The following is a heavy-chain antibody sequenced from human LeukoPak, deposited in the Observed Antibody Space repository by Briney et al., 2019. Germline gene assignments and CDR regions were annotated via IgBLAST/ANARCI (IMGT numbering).Heavy chain of an antibody. CDR3: ARSYGDTYYFDY. D-gene: IGHD4-17*01. CDR1: GFTFSSYS. V-gene: IGHV3-21*01. J-gene: IGHJ4*02. CDR2: ISSSSSYI. Sequence: GGSLRLSCAASGFTFSSYSMNWVRRAPGKGLEWVSSISSSSSYIYYADSVKGRFTISRDNAKNSLYLQMNSLRAEDTAVYYCARSYGDTYYFDYWGQGTLVTVSS.